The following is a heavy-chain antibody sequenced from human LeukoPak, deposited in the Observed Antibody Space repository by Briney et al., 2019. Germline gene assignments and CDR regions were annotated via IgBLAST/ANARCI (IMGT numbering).Heavy chain of an antibody. J-gene: IGHJ4*02. Sequence: GASVKVSCKASGGTFSSYAISWVRQAPGQGLEWMGGIIPIFGTANYAQKFQGRVTITADKSTSTAYMELSSLRSEDTAVYYCARGGYSSGWYAIDYWGQGTLVTVSS. CDR2: IIPIFGTA. D-gene: IGHD6-19*01. CDR1: GGTFSSYA. CDR3: ARGGYSSGWYAIDY. V-gene: IGHV1-69*06.